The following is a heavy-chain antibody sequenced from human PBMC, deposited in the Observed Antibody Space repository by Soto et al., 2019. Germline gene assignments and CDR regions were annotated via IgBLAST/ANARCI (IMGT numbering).Heavy chain of an antibody. CDR2: INSDGSST. J-gene: IGHJ4*02. CDR1: GFTFGNYW. V-gene: IGHV3-74*01. D-gene: IGHD3-16*01. Sequence: PGGSLRLSCAASGFTFGNYWMHWVRQAPGKGLVWVARINSDGSSTSYADSVKGRFTISRDNAKSTLYLQMNSLRAEDTAMYYCTKVISTVGGDFDSRGQGTLVTSPQ. CDR3: TKVISTVGGDFDS.